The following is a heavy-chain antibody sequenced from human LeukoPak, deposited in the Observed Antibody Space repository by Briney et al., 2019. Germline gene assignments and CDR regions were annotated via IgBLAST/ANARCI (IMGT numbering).Heavy chain of an antibody. Sequence: PGGSLRLSCTASGFTFSSFEMNWVRLAPGKGGEGISCISGSCTVYYADSVKRPFTISRDNGRNSLYLQMDSLRAEDTAVYYCARGFRDTAMFLDYWGQGTLVTVSS. CDR1: GFTFSSFE. CDR2: ISGSCTV. J-gene: IGHJ4*02. V-gene: IGHV3-48*03. D-gene: IGHD5-18*01. CDR3: ARGFRDTAMFLDY.